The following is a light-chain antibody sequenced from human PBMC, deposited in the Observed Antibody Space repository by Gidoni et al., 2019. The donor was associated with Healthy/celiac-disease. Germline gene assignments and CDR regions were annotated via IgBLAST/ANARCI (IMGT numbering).Light chain of an antibody. V-gene: IGLV1-44*01. J-gene: IGLJ2*01. CDR3: AAWDDTLNGHVV. CDR2: SNN. CDR1: SSNIGSNT. Sequence: QSVLTQPPSASGTPGQRVTISCSGSSSNIGSNTVNWYQQHPGTAPKLLIYSNNQRPSGVPDRFSGSKSGTSASLAISGLQSEDEADYYCAAWDDTLNGHVVLGGGTKLTVL.